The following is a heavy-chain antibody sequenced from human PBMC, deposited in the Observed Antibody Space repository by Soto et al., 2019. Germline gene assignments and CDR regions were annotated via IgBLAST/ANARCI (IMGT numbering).Heavy chain of an antibody. J-gene: IGHJ4*02. CDR1: GYTFTSFA. V-gene: IGHV1-18*01. CDR3: ARPYSSSWFMCDY. Sequence: ASVKVSCKAFGYTFTSFAISWVRQAPGQGLEWMGWISASNGNTNYAQKLQDRVTMTTDTSTNTAYMELRSLRSDDTAVYYCARPYSSSWFMCDYWGQGTLVTVSS. CDR2: ISASNGNT. D-gene: IGHD6-13*01.